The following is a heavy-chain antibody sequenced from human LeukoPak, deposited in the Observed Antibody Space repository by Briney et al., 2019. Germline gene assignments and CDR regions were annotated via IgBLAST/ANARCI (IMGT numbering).Heavy chain of an antibody. D-gene: IGHD6-19*01. CDR1: GYTFTGYY. CDR3: ARVPGGSSGWYHFDY. J-gene: IGHJ4*02. CDR2: INPNSGGT. V-gene: IGHV1-2*06. Sequence: AASVKVSCKASGYTFTGYYMHWVRQAPGQGLEWMGRINPNSGGTNYAQKFQGRVTMTRDTSISTAYMELSRLRSDDTAVYYCARVPGGSSGWYHFDYWGQGTLVTVSS.